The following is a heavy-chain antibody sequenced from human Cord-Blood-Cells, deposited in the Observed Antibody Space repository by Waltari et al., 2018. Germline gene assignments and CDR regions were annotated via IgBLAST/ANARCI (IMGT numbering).Heavy chain of an antibody. J-gene: IGHJ6*02. D-gene: IGHD5-18*01. CDR3: AIERGYSYGYPRNHYGMDV. Sequence: QAQLVQSGAEVKKPGASVKVSCKASGYTFTSYYMHWVRQAPGQGLGWMGIINPSGGSTSYAQKFKGRGTMTRDTSTSTVYMELSSLRSEDTAVYYCAIERGYSYGYPRNHYGMDVWGQGTTVTVSS. CDR2: INPSGGST. CDR1: GYTFTSYY. V-gene: IGHV1-46*01.